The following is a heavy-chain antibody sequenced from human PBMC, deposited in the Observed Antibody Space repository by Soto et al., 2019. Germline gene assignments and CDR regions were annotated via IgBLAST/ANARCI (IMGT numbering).Heavy chain of an antibody. CDR3: ASFISSTTRVLSYQH. CDR1: GYTFTGYY. J-gene: IGHJ1*01. V-gene: IGHV1-2*02. D-gene: IGHD6-6*01. Sequence: QVQLVQSGAEVKKPGASVKVSCKASGYTFTGYYMHWVRQAPGQGLEWMGWINPNSGGTNYAQKFQGRVTMTRDTSISTAYMELSRLRSDDTAVYYCASFISSTTRVLSYQHWGQGTLVTVSS. CDR2: INPNSGGT.